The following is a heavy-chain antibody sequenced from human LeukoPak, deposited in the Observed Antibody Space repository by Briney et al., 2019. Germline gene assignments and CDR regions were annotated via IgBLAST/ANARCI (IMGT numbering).Heavy chain of an antibody. CDR1: GFTVSSNY. Sequence: GGSLRLSCAASGFTVSSNYMSWVRQAPGKGLEWVSVIYSGGSTYYADSVKGRFTISRDNSKNTLYLRMNSLRAEDTAVYYCATLRWEVAPTRAGPYFQHWGQGTLVTVSS. CDR2: IYSGGST. V-gene: IGHV3-53*01. CDR3: ATLRWEVAPTRAGPYFQH. D-gene: IGHD5-12*01. J-gene: IGHJ1*01.